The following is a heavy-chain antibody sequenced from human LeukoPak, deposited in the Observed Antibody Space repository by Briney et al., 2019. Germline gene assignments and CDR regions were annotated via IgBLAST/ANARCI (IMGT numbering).Heavy chain of an antibody. CDR3: ARGRGYDFWSAYQSDY. CDR1: GGXFSGYY. V-gene: IGHV4-34*01. CDR2: INHSGST. Sequence: SETLSLTCAVSGGXFSGYYCSWIRQPPGKGLEWIGEINHSGSTKYNPSFKSRGIISVDSSTNQFSLTLSSVTAADTAVYYCARGRGYDFWSAYQSDYWGQGALVTVSS. J-gene: IGHJ4*02. D-gene: IGHD3-3*01.